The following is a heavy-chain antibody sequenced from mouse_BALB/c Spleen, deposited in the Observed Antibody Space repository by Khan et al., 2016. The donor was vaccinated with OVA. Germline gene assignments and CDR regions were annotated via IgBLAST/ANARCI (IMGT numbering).Heavy chain of an antibody. CDR2: ISYSGRT. D-gene: IGHD1-1*01. J-gene: IGHJ2*01. V-gene: IGHV3-2*02. CDR1: GYSITSDYA. CDR3: ARSVTITTVVATDFDY. Sequence: EVKLLESGPGLVKPSQSLSLTCTVTGYSITSDYAWNWIRQFPGNKLEWMGYISYSGRTSYNPSLKSRISNTRDTSKNQFFLQLNSVTTEATATYYCARSVTITTVVATDFDYWGQGTTLTVSS.